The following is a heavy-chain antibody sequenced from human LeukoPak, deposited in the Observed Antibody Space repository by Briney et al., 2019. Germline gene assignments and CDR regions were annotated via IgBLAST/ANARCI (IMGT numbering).Heavy chain of an antibody. D-gene: IGHD1-1*01. V-gene: IGHV4-59*01. CDR2: IYYSGST. CDR1: GGSISSYY. CDR3: VREGGIYNSWFDP. Sequence: PSETLSLTCTVSGGSISSYYWSWIRQPPGKGLEWIGYIYYSGSTNYNPSLKSRVTISVDTSKNQFSLKLSSVTAADTAVYFCVREGGIYNSWFDPWGQGTLVTVSP. J-gene: IGHJ5*02.